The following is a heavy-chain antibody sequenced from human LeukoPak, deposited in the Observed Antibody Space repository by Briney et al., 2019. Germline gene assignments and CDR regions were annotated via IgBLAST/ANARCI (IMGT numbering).Heavy chain of an antibody. J-gene: IGHJ4*02. CDR2: ISNTGDKT. V-gene: IGHV3-23*01. D-gene: IGHD2-2*01. CDR1: GFTFSDYA. CDR3: ARLQYRLPDF. Sequence: PGGSLRLSCAASGFTFSDYAMTWVRQAPGKGLEWVSAISNTGDKTYYADSVQGRFTISRDNSEKTLYLQMNSLRAEDTAIYYCARLQYRLPDFWGQGTLVTVSS.